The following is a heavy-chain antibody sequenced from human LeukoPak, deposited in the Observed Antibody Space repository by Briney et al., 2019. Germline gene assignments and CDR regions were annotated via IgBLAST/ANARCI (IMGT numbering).Heavy chain of an antibody. CDR3: ARVRVGAIFDY. V-gene: IGHV4-34*01. CDR1: GGSISSYY. CDR2: INHSGST. J-gene: IGHJ4*02. D-gene: IGHD1-26*01. Sequence: PSETLSLTCTVSGGSISSYYWSWIRQPPGKGLEWIGEINHSGSTNYNPSLKSRVTISVDTSKNQFSLKLSSVTAADTAVYYCARVRVGAIFDYWGQGTLVTVSS.